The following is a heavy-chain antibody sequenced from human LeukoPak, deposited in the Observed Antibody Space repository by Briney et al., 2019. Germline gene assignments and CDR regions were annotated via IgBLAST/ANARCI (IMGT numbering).Heavy chain of an antibody. CDR1: GGSISSGAYY. CDR2: IPYSGRT. CDR3: ARPGGYCSSTSCGWFDP. J-gene: IGHJ5*02. V-gene: IGHV4-39*07. Sequence: SETLSLTCTVSGGSISSGAYYWGWIRQPPGKGLEWIASIPYSGRTYYNLSLKSRVTISVDTSKNQFSLKLSSVTAADTAVYYCARPGGYCSSTSCGWFDPWGQGTLVTVSS. D-gene: IGHD2-2*03.